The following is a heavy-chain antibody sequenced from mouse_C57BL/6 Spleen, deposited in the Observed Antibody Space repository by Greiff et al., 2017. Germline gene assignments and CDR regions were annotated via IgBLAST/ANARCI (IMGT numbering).Heavy chain of an antibody. J-gene: IGHJ3*01. CDR1: GYTFTSYW. CDR2: IDPSDSYT. CDR3: ARSWSSGSAWFAY. V-gene: IGHV1-69*01. D-gene: IGHD3-2*02. Sequence: QVQLQQPGAELVMPGASVKLSCKASGYTFTSYWMHWVKQRPGQGLEWIGEIDPSDSYTNYNQKFKGKSTLTVDKSSSTAYMQLSSLTSEDSAVYYCARSWSSGSAWFAYWGQGTLVTVSA.